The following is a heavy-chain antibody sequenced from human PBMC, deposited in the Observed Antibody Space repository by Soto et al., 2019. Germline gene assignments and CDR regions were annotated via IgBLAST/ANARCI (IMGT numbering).Heavy chain of an antibody. V-gene: IGHV6-1*01. J-gene: IGHJ5*02. Sequence: QVQLQQSGPGLVKPSQTLSLTCAISGDSVSSNSAAWNWLRQSPSRGLEWLGRTYYRSKWYNDYAVSAKSRITINPDTSKNQFSLQLNSVTPEDTAVYYCARGFKDYDILTGPTGNWFDPWGQGTLATVSS. D-gene: IGHD3-9*01. CDR3: ARGFKDYDILTGPTGNWFDP. CDR1: GDSVSSNSAA. CDR2: TYYRSKWYN.